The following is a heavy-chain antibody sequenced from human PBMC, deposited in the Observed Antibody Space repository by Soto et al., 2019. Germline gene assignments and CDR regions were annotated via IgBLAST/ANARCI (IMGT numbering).Heavy chain of an antibody. Sequence: PGGSLRLSCAASGFIFSSYEMNWVRQAPGKGLEWVSYIGSSGKTIYYADSVRGRFTISRDNAKNSLYLQMSSLRAEDTAVYFFARDPGISSGKFELDLDVWGRGTSVTVSS. J-gene: IGHJ6*02. CDR3: ARDPGISSGKFELDLDV. CDR1: GFIFSSYE. CDR2: IGSSGKTI. V-gene: IGHV3-48*03. D-gene: IGHD2-15*01.